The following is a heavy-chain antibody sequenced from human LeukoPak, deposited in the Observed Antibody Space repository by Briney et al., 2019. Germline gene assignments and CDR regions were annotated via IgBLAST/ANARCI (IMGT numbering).Heavy chain of an antibody. CDR2: ISGSGSTT. J-gene: IGHJ4*02. CDR1: GFTFSSYS. Sequence: PGGSLRLSCAASGFTFSSYSMNWVRQAPGKGLEWVSAISGSGSTTYYADSVKGRFTISRDNSKNTVYLQMNSLRVEDTAVYYCAKIQWVGGGPFDFWGLGTLLIVSS. V-gene: IGHV3-23*01. CDR3: AKIQWVGGGPFDF. D-gene: IGHD6-19*01.